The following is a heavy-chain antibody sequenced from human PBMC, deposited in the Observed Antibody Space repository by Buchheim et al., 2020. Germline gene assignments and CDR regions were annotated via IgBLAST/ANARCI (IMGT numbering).Heavy chain of an antibody. V-gene: IGHV3-30*18. CDR3: ANLPISAAANY. Sequence: QVQLVESGGNVVQPGRSLRLSCAASEFTFSSYGMHWVRQAPGKGLEWVALISYDGSNKFYADSVKGRFTISRDNSKTTLYLQMNSLRAEDTAVYYCANLPISAAANYWGQGTL. J-gene: IGHJ4*02. D-gene: IGHD6-13*01. CDR1: EFTFSSYG. CDR2: ISYDGSNK.